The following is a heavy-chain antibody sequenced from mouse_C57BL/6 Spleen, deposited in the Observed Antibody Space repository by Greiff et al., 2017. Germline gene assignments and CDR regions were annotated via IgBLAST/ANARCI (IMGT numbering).Heavy chain of an antibody. Sequence: QVQLKQSGPGLVQPSQSLSITCTVSGFSLTSYGVHWVRQSPGKGLEWLGVIWSGGSTDYNAAFISRLSISKDNSTSQVFFKMNSLQADDTAIYYCARKDSNYVGGGYAMDYWGQGTSVTVSS. V-gene: IGHV2-2*01. D-gene: IGHD2-5*01. CDR2: IWSGGST. CDR3: ARKDSNYVGGGYAMDY. J-gene: IGHJ4*01. CDR1: GFSLTSYG.